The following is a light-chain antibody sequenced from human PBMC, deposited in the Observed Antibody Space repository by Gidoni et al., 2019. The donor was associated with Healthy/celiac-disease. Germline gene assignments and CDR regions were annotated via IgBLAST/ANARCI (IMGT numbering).Light chain of an antibody. V-gene: IGKV1-33*01. CDR2: DAS. J-gene: IGKJ5*01. CDR1: QDISNY. Sequence: DIQMTQSPSSLSASVGDRVTITCQASQDISNYLNWYQQKPGKAPKLLIYDASNLETGVPSRFSGSGSGTDFTFTISSLQPEDIATYYCQHRITFGQXTRLEIK. CDR3: QHRIT.